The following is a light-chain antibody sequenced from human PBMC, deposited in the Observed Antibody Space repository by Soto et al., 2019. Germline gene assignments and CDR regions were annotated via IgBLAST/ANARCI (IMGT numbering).Light chain of an antibody. V-gene: IGKV1-8*01. J-gene: IGKJ1*01. CDR2: AAS. CDR3: RQYYSYPRT. CDR1: QGISSY. Sequence: IQMTQSPSSLSASVGDRVTITCRASQGISSYLAWYXQKPGKAPKLLIYAASNLQSGGPSRFSGSGSGTDFTLTISCLQSEDFATYYCRQYYSYPRTFGQGTKVDIK.